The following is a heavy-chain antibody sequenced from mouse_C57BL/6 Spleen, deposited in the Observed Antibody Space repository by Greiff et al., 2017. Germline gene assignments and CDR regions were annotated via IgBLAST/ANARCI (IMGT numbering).Heavy chain of an antibody. D-gene: IGHD4-1*01. V-gene: IGHV1-53*01. Sequence: VKLQQPGTELVKPGASVKLSCKASGYTFTSYWMHWVKQRPGQGLEWIGNINPSNGGTNYNEKFKSKATLTVDKSSSTAYMQLSSLTSEDSAVYYCARGPNWDWYFDVWGTGTTVTVSS. CDR2: INPSNGGT. CDR1: GYTFTSYW. CDR3: ARGPNWDWYFDV. J-gene: IGHJ1*03.